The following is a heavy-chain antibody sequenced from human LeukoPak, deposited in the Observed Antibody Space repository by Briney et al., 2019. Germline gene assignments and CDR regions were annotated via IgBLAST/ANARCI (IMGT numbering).Heavy chain of an antibody. Sequence: ETLSLTCAVYGGSFSGYYWSWIRQPPGKGLEWIGEINHSGNTNYNPSLKSRVTISVDTSKNQFSLKLSSVTAADTAVYYCARGTAMAPYYFDYWGQGTLVTVSS. CDR2: INHSGNT. D-gene: IGHD5-18*01. CDR1: GGSFSGYY. CDR3: ARGTAMAPYYFDY. V-gene: IGHV4-34*01. J-gene: IGHJ4*02.